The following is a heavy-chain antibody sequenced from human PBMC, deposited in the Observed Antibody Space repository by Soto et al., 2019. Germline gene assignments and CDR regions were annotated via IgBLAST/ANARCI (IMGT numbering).Heavy chain of an antibody. Sequence: EVQVVESGGGLAQPGGSLRLSCAASEFTFTDYWMHWVRQAPGKGLVWVSRIRGDGNSINYADFLRGRFTISRDNAKNTLYLQMCSLRVEGTAVYYCARGVRGHFGFDVWGQGTMVTVSS. CDR1: EFTFTDYW. J-gene: IGHJ3*01. CDR3: ARGVRGHFGFDV. V-gene: IGHV3-74*01. CDR2: IRGDGNSI. D-gene: IGHD3-10*01.